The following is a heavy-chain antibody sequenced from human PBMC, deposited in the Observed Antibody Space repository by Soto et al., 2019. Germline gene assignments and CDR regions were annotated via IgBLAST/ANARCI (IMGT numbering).Heavy chain of an antibody. J-gene: IGHJ4*02. Sequence: QVQLVESGGGVVQPGRSLRLSCAASGFTFSSYAMHWVRQAPGKGLEWVAVISYDGSNKYYADSVKGRFTISRDNSKNTLYLQMNILRAEDTAVYYCARELGGYCSGGSCYGFDYWGQGTLVTVSS. D-gene: IGHD2-15*01. CDR1: GFTFSSYA. CDR3: ARELGGYCSGGSCYGFDY. V-gene: IGHV3-30-3*01. CDR2: ISYDGSNK.